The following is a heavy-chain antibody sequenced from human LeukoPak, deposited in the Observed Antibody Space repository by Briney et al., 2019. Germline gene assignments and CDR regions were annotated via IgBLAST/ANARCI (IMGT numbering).Heavy chain of an antibody. V-gene: IGHV3-15*01. CDR1: GFSFSNAW. Sequence: PGGSLRLSCAASGFSFSNAWMSWVRQAPGKGLEWVGRIKTKTDGGTADYAAPVKGRFTISRDDSKNTLYLQMNSLRAEDTALYYCATESFRKSGIDYWGQGTQVTVSS. J-gene: IGHJ4*02. CDR3: ATESFRKSGIDY. D-gene: IGHD5-12*01. CDR2: IKTKTDGGTA.